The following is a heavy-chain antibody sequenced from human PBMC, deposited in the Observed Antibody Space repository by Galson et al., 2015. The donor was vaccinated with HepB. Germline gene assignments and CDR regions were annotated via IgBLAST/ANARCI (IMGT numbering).Heavy chain of an antibody. J-gene: IGHJ4*02. V-gene: IGHV4-39*01. CDR3: ARHTLLVSASQFDY. CDR2: VYYSGST. CDR1: DESVSNDNYY. D-gene: IGHD2-15*01. Sequence: ETLSLTCTVSDESVSNDNYYWGWIRQPPGKGLEWIGSVYYSGSTYYTPSLKSRVTTSVDTSQNRLSLTLTSVTATDTAVYYCARHTLLVSASQFDYWGQGTPVTVSS.